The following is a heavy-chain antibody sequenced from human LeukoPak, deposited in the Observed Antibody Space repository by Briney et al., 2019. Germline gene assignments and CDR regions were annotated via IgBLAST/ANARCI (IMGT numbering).Heavy chain of an antibody. CDR3: ARVVQVDIVATINYFDY. CDR1: GFTFSDYY. Sequence: GGSLRLSCAASGFTFSDYYMSWIRQAPGKGLEWVSYISSSGSTIYYADSVKGRFTISRDNAKNSLYLQMNSLRAEDTAVYYCARVVQVDIVATINYFDYWGQGTLVTVSS. V-gene: IGHV3-11*01. J-gene: IGHJ4*02. D-gene: IGHD5-12*01. CDR2: ISSSGSTI.